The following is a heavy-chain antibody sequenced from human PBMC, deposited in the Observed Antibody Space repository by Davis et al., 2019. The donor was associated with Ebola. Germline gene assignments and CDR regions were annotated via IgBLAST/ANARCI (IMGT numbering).Heavy chain of an antibody. D-gene: IGHD2-21*02. CDR2: INPHNGNT. J-gene: IGHJ5*02. V-gene: IGHV1-18*04. CDR1: GYTFTSYG. Sequence: AASVKVSCKASGYTFTSYGITWVRQAPGQGLEWMGWINPHNGNTNYAQNVQGRVTMTTDTSTSTAYMEVGSLRSDDTAVYYCARDPGFGGDRSPWGQGTLVTVSS. CDR3: ARDPGFGGDRSP.